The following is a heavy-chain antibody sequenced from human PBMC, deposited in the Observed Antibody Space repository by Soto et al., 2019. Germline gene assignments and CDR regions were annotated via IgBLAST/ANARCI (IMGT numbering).Heavy chain of an antibody. Sequence: GSLRLSCTASGFTFGDYAMSWFRQAPGKGLEWVGFIRSKAYGGTTEYAASVKGRFTISRDDSKSIAYLQMNSLKTEDTAVYYCTSLYCSGGSCSAKPFDYWGQGTLVTVSS. D-gene: IGHD2-15*01. CDR1: GFTFGDYA. J-gene: IGHJ4*02. V-gene: IGHV3-49*03. CDR3: TSLYCSGGSCSAKPFDY. CDR2: IRSKAYGGTT.